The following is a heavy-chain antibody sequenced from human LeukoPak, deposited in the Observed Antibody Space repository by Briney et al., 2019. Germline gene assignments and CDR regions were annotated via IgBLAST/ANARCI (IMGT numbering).Heavy chain of an antibody. D-gene: IGHD5-12*01. Sequence: ASVKVSCKASGYTFTGYYMHWVRQAPGQGLEWMGWINPNSGGTNYAQKFQGRVTMTRDTSISTAYMELSRLRSGDTAVYYCARDQWLRFPDAFDIWGQGTMVTVSS. CDR2: INPNSGGT. J-gene: IGHJ3*02. CDR1: GYTFTGYY. CDR3: ARDQWLRFPDAFDI. V-gene: IGHV1-2*02.